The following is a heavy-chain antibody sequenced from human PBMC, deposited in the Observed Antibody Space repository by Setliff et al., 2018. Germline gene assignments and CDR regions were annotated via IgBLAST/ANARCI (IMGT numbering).Heavy chain of an antibody. Sequence: GGSLRLSCAASGFTFSTYEMDWVRQAPGKGLEWVSYISSSGSTIYYVDSVKGRFTISRDNAKNSLYLQMNSLRAEDTAVYYCARYSSGWFFDYWGQGTPVTVSS. CDR2: ISSSGSTI. J-gene: IGHJ4*02. D-gene: IGHD6-19*01. CDR3: ARYSSGWFFDY. CDR1: GFTFSTYE. V-gene: IGHV3-48*03.